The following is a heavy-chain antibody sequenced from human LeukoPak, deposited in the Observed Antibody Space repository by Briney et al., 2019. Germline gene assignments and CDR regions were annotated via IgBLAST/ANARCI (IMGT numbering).Heavy chain of an antibody. D-gene: IGHD6-19*01. CDR1: GGSISSGGYY. J-gene: IGHJ4*02. V-gene: IGHV4-30-2*01. CDR3: ARHYLSSSGWYSRDYFDY. Sequence: SETLSPTCTVSGGSISSGGYYWSWIRQPPGKGLEWIGYIYHSGSTYYNPSLKSRVTISVDRSKNQFSLKLSSVTAADTAVYYCARHYLSSSGWYSRDYFDYWGQGTLVTVSS. CDR2: IYHSGST.